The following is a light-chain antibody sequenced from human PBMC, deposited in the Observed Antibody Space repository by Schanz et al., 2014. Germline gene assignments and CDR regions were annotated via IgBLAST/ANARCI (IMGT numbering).Light chain of an antibody. CDR2: DVS. V-gene: IGLV2-14*03. CDR3: SSYVSSRTDV. CDR1: SSDVGGYHY. J-gene: IGLJ1*01. Sequence: QSALTQPASVSGSPGQSITISCTGTSSDVGGYHYVSWYQQHPGKAPKLMIYDVSNRPSGVSNRFSGSKSGNTASLTISGLQAEDEADYYCSSYVSSRTDVFGTGTKLTVL.